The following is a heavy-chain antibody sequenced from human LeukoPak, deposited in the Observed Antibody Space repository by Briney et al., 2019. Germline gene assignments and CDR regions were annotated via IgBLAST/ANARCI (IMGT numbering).Heavy chain of an antibody. CDR1: DGSITMYY. CDR2: VDHAGST. D-gene: IGHD1-1*01. Sequence: SETLSLTCSVSDGSITMYYWTWIRQPPGKGLEWIGYVDHAGSTNFNPSLNGRVSISRDTTKNLFSLRLRSVTAADTAVYFCARGRVSSSTWYSTYYYYFYMDVWGKGTTVTVSS. CDR3: ARGRVSSSTWYSTYYYYFYMDV. V-gene: IGHV4-59*01. J-gene: IGHJ6*03.